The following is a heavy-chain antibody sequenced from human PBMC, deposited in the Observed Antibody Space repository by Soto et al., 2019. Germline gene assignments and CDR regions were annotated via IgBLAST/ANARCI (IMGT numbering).Heavy chain of an antibody. Sequence: GSLRLSCAASGFTFDDYTMHWVRQAPGKGLEWVSLISWDGGSTYYADSVKGRFTISRDNSKNSLYLQMNSLRTEDTALYYCARAGSSSWYYFDYWGQGTLVTVSS. CDR2: ISWDGGST. D-gene: IGHD6-13*01. CDR1: GFTFDDYT. J-gene: IGHJ4*02. CDR3: ARAGSSSWYYFDY. V-gene: IGHV3-43*01.